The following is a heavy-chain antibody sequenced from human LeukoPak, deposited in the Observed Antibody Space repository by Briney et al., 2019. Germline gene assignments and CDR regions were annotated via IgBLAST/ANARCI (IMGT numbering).Heavy chain of an antibody. V-gene: IGHV3-30*15. D-gene: IGHD6-19*01. CDR1: GFTFSSYA. CDR2: ISYDGNNK. J-gene: IGHJ4*02. CDR3: ASSRSGWIYFDY. Sequence: GGSLRLSCAASGFTFSSYAMHWVRQAPGKGLEWVAVISYDGNNKYYADSVKGRFTISRDNSTNTLYLQMSSLRVEDTAVYYCASSRSGWIYFDYWGQGTLVTVSS.